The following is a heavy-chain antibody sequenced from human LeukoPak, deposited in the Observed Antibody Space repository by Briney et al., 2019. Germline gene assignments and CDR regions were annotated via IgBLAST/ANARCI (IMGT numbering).Heavy chain of an antibody. D-gene: IGHD3-22*01. J-gene: IGHJ4*02. V-gene: IGHV1-8*03. Sequence: ASVKVSCXASGYTFTSYDINWVRQATGQGLEWMGWINPNSGNTGYAQKFQGRVAITRNTSISTAYMELSSLRSEDTAVYYCARGPRYYDSSGYYYEDYWGQGTLVTVSS. CDR2: INPNSGNT. CDR1: GYTFTSYD. CDR3: ARGPRYYDSSGYYYEDY.